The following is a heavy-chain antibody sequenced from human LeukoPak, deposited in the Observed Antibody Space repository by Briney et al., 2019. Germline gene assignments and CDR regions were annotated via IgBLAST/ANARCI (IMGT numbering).Heavy chain of an antibody. Sequence: GSLRLSCAASGFTFSSYAMSWVRQAPGKGLEWVSAISGSGGSTHYADSVKGRFTISRDSSKNTLYLQMNSLRAEDTAVYYCAKGGLGLYYGMDVWGQGTTVTVSS. CDR1: GFTFSSYA. CDR2: ISGSGGST. J-gene: IGHJ6*02. D-gene: IGHD1-26*01. CDR3: AKGGLGLYYGMDV. V-gene: IGHV3-23*01.